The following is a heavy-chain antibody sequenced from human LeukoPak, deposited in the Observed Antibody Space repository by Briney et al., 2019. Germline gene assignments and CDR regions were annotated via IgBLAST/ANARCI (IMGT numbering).Heavy chain of an antibody. CDR2: INSDGSST. V-gene: IGHV3-74*01. J-gene: IGHJ4*02. CDR3: ARGSLRYFDAYFDY. Sequence: GGSLRLSCAASGFTFSSYWMHWVRQAPGKGLVWMSRINSDGSSTSYADSVNGRSTISRDNAKNTLYLQMNSLRAEDTAVYYCARGSLRYFDAYFDYWGQETLVTVST. CDR1: GFTFSSYW. D-gene: IGHD3-9*01.